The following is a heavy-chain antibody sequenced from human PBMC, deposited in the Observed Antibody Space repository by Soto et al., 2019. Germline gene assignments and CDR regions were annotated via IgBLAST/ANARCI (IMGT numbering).Heavy chain of an antibody. V-gene: IGHV3-23*01. CDR3: AKDIFHDYGDYDERGSLDY. CDR1: GFTFSSYA. J-gene: IGHJ4*02. D-gene: IGHD4-17*01. CDR2: ISGSGGST. Sequence: EVQLLESGGGLVQPGGSLRLSCAASGFTFSSYAMSWVRQAPGKGLEWVSAISGSGGSTYYADSVKGRFTISRDNSKNTLYLQMNGLRAEDTAVYYCAKDIFHDYGDYDERGSLDYWGQGALVTVSS.